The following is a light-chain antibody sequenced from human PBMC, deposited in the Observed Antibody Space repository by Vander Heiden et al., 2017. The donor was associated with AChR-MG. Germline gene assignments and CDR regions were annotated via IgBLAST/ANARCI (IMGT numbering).Light chain of an antibody. CDR1: QNVRDNY. V-gene: IGKV3-20*01. Sequence: EIVLTQSPGTLSLSPGERATLSCRASQNVRDNYLAWYQQKPGQAPRLLIYGASNRATGIPDRFSGSGSGTDFSLTISRLEPEDFAVFYCQQEGSPPYTFGQGTKLEIK. J-gene: IGKJ2*01. CDR3: QQEGSPPYT. CDR2: GAS.